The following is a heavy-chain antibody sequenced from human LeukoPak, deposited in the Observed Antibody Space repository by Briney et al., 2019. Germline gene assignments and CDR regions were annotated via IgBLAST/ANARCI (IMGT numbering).Heavy chain of an antibody. CDR2: ISAYNGNT. CDR1: GYTFTDYY. D-gene: IGHD3-22*01. J-gene: IGHJ3*02. V-gene: IGHV1-18*04. CDR3: ARGGVYYYDSSGYYTGGAFDI. Sequence: ASVKVSCKASGYTFTDYYMHWVRQAPGQGLEWMGWISAYNGNTNYAQKLQGRVTMTTDTSTSTAYMELRSLRSDDTAVYYCARGGVYYYDSSGYYTGGAFDIWGQGTMVTVSS.